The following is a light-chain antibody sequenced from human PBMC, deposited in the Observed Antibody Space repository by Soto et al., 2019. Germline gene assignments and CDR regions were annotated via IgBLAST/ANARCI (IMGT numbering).Light chain of an antibody. V-gene: IGLV1-40*01. CDR2: ENN. CDR3: QSYDNSLSASV. Sequence: QPVLTQPPSVSGAPGQRVTISCTGSSSNIGAGYNVHWYQQLPGTAPKLLIFENNNRPAGVPDRFSASRSGTSASLAITGLQAEDEADYHCQSYDNSLSASVFGGGTKLTVL. J-gene: IGLJ2*01. CDR1: SSNIGAGYN.